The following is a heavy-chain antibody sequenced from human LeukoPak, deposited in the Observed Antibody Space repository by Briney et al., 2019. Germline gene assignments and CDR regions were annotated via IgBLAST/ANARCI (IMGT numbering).Heavy chain of an antibody. CDR3: ARAPITTHWYFDL. Sequence: PSETLSLTCTVSGGSISSYYWSWIRQPPGKGLEWIGYIYYSGSTNYNPSLKSRVTISVDTSKNQFSLKLSSVTAADTAVYYCARAPITTHWYFDLWGRGTLVTVSS. CDR1: GGSISSYY. D-gene: IGHD3-3*01. J-gene: IGHJ2*01. CDR2: IYYSGST. V-gene: IGHV4-59*01.